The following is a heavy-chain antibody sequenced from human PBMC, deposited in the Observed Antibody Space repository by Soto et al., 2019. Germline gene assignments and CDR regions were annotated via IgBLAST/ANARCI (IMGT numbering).Heavy chain of an antibody. CDR2: ISSGSSYV. J-gene: IGHJ3*02. V-gene: IGHV3-21*01. CDR3: ARGAVGAQAFDI. Sequence: EVQLVESGGGLVKPGGSLRLSCAASGFIFSSYTMNWVRQAPGKGLEWVSSISSGSSYVYYADSVKGRFTISRDNAKTSLFLQLNSLRAEDMAVYYCARGAVGAQAFDIWGQGTMVTVSS. CDR1: GFIFSSYT. D-gene: IGHD1-26*01.